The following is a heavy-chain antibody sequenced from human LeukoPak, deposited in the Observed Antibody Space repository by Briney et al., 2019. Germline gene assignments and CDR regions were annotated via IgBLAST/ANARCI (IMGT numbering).Heavy chain of an antibody. Sequence: SETLSLTCTVSGGSISSYSWNWIRQPPGKGLEWIGYIYYTGSTNYNPYLKSRVTISVDTSKNQFSLKLSSVTAADTAVYYCARTSNSRYFDIWGRGSLVTVSS. D-gene: IGHD2-2*01. J-gene: IGHJ2*01. CDR1: GGSISSYS. CDR3: ARTSNSRYFDI. CDR2: IYYTGST. V-gene: IGHV4-59*01.